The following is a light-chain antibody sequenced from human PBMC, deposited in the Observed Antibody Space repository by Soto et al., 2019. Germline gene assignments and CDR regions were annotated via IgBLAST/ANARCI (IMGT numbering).Light chain of an antibody. CDR2: AAS. V-gene: IGKV1-9*01. CDR3: QQLNTYPVT. J-gene: IGKJ4*01. CDR1: QGISRY. Sequence: IQLTQSPSSLSASVGDSVTITCRASQGISRYLAWYQQKPGRAPQLLISAASTLQSGVPSRFSGGGSGTHFTLVISSLQPEDFATYYCQQLNTYPVTFGGGTKVDIK.